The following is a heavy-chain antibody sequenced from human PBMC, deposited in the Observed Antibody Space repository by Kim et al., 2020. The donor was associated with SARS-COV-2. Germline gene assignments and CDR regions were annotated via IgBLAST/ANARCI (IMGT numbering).Heavy chain of an antibody. CDR3: ARYTMITGGDY. D-gene: IGHD3-16*01. J-gene: IGHJ4*02. CDR2: IRSDGKYT. Sequence: GGSLRLSCAASGFTFSSYWMHWVRQAPGKGLVWVSRIRSDGKYTTYADSVRGRFTISGDNAKNTLDLQMDSLTVEDTAVYYCARYTMITGGDYWGQGTLVTVSS. V-gene: IGHV3-74*01. CDR1: GFTFSSYW.